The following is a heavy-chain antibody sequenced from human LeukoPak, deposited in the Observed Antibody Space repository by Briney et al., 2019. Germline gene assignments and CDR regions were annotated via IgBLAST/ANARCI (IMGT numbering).Heavy chain of an antibody. Sequence: GGSLSLSCAASGFTVSSNYMSWVRQAPGKGVAWVSVIYSGGSTYYADSVRGRFTISRDNSKNTPYLQMNSLRAEDTAVYCCARGGWELRGAFDIWGQGTMVTVSS. CDR3: ARGGWELRGAFDI. CDR2: IYSGGST. CDR1: GFTVSSNY. V-gene: IGHV3-53*01. J-gene: IGHJ3*02. D-gene: IGHD1-26*01.